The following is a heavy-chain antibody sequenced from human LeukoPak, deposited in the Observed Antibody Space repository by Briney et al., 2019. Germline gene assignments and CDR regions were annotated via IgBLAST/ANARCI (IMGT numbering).Heavy chain of an antibody. CDR2: IIPIFGTA. J-gene: IGHJ4*02. Sequence: GASVKVSCKASGYTFTSYAMNWVRQAPGQGLEWMGGIIPIFGTANYAQKFQGRVTITADESTSTAYMELSSLRSEDTAVYYCARGPNSLWFGESPSDYWGQGTLVTVSS. D-gene: IGHD3-10*01. CDR3: ARGPNSLWFGESPSDY. V-gene: IGHV1-69*13. CDR1: GYTFTSYA.